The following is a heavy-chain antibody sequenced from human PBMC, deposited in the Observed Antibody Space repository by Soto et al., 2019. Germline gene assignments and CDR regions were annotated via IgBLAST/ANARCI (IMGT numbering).Heavy chain of an antibody. D-gene: IGHD6-13*01. J-gene: IGHJ5*02. CDR1: GGSISSRRFF. CDR3: ARVCGYNSKWFDP. V-gene: IGHV4-39*02. Sequence: SETLSLTCSVSGGSISSRRFFWGWIRQTPGKGMEWVGSVYYRGDTYYNPSLTSRVSIFVETTKNQFSLEMSSVTAADTAVYYCARVCGYNSKWFDPWGQG. CDR2: VYYRGDT.